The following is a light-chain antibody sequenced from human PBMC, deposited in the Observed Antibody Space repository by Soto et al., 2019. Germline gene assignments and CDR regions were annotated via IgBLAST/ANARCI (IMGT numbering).Light chain of an antibody. J-gene: IGLJ3*02. CDR1: SSDVGGYKY. CDR2: DVS. V-gene: IGLV2-11*01. Sequence: QSALTQPRSVSRSPGQSVIISCTGTSSDVGGYKYVSWYQQHPGKAPKLVIYDVSERPSGVPDRFSGSKSGNTASLTISGLQAEDEAVYHCCSYAGSSVWVFGGGTKLTVL. CDR3: CSYAGSSVWV.